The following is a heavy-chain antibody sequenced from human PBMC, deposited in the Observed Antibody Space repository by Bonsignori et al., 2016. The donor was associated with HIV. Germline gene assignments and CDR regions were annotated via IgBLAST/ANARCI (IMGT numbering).Heavy chain of an antibody. Sequence: GESLKISCAASGFTFSTYEMSWVRQAPGKGLEWVSYISSSGSAIYYADSVKGRFTISRDNARNSLYLEMNSLRVEDTAVYYCVRGKYCGDNCYSGNWYFDLWGRGTLVTVSS. D-gene: IGHD2-21*01. V-gene: IGHV3-48*03. CDR1: GFTFSTYE. CDR3: VRGKYCGDNCYSGNWYFDL. CDR2: ISSSGSAI. J-gene: IGHJ2*01.